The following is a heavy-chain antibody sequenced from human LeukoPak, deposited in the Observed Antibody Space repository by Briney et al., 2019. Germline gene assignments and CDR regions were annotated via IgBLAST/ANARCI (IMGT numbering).Heavy chain of an antibody. CDR3: ARAYGDYVEHYYYYYMDV. Sequence: PGGSLRLSCAASGFTVSSNYMSWVRQAPGKGLEWVSVIYSGGSTYYADSVKGRFTISRDNSKNTLYLQMNSLRAEDTAVYYCARAYGDYVEHYYYYYMDVWGKGTTVTIPS. CDR1: GFTVSSNY. V-gene: IGHV3-53*01. D-gene: IGHD4-17*01. J-gene: IGHJ6*03. CDR2: IYSGGST.